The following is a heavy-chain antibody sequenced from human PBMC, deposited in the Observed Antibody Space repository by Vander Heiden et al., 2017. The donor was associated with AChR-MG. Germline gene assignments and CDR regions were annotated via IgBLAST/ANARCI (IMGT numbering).Heavy chain of an antibody. CDR1: AFTFSSYW. D-gene: IGHD2-2*01. J-gene: IGHJ4*02. CDR3: ARSSTVVPAAMRF. V-gene: IGHV3-74*01. Sequence: EVQLVESGGGLVQPGGSLRRSCAASAFTFSSYWMNWVRQAPGKGLVWVSRINTDGSSTSYADSVKGRFTISRDNAKNTLYLQMNSLRADDTALYYCARSSTVVPAAMRFWGQGTLLTVSS. CDR2: INTDGSST.